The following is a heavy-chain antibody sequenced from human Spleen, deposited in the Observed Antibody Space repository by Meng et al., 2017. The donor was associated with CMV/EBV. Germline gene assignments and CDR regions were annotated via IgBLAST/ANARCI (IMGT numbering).Heavy chain of an antibody. J-gene: IGHJ6*02. CDR2: IYPDDSDT. CDR1: GYNFSNWW. V-gene: IGHV5-51*01. CDR3: ARMIMMGYYYFGMDV. Sequence: KVSCKGSGYNFSNWWIGWVRQIPGEGLEWMGIIYPDDSDTKYSPSFQGRVTVSADKSINTAYLHWSSLKASDTAMYYCARMIMMGYYYFGMDVWGQGTTVTVSS. D-gene: IGHD3-22*01.